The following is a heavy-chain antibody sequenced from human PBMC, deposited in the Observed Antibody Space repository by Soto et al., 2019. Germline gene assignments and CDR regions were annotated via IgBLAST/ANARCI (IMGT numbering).Heavy chain of an antibody. CDR1: GFTFSSYA. CDR2: ISGSGGST. CDR3: AKAYLRWLQFAPFDY. J-gene: IGHJ4*02. V-gene: IGHV3-23*01. Sequence: PGGSLRLSCAASGFTFSSYAMSWVRQAPGKGLEWVSAISGSGGSTYYADSVKGRFTISRDNSKNTLYLQMNSLRAEDTAVYYCAKAYLRWLQFAPFDYGGKGTRGTVAS. D-gene: IGHD5-12*01.